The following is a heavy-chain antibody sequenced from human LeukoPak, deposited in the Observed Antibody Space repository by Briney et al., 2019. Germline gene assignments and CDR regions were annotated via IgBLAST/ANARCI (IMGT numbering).Heavy chain of an antibody. CDR1: GYSFTSYW. D-gene: IGHD4-23*01. V-gene: IGHV5-51*01. CDR2: IYPGDSDT. CDR3: ARYHHGAVVNHAGFHY. J-gene: IGHJ4*02. Sequence: GESLKISCTGSGYSFTSYWIGWVRQMHGKGLGWMGIIYPGDSDTRYSPSFQGQATISADKSISTAYLQRSSLKASDTAMYYCARYHHGAVVNHAGFHYWGQGTLVTVSS.